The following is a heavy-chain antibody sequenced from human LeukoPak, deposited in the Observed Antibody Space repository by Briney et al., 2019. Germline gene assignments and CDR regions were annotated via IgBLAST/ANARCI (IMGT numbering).Heavy chain of an antibody. CDR3: ARVSLGFTTLPRFDY. D-gene: IGHD1-1*01. Sequence: ASVKVSCKASGYTFTGYYMHWVRQAPGQGLEWMGWINPNSGGTNYAQKFQGRVTMTRDTSISTAYMELSRLRSDDTAVYYCARVSLGFTTLPRFDYWGQGTLVTVSS. J-gene: IGHJ4*02. CDR1: GYTFTGYY. V-gene: IGHV1-2*02. CDR2: INPNSGGT.